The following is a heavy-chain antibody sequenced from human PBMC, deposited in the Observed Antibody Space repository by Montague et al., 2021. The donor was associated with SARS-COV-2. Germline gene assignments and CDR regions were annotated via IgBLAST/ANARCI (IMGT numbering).Heavy chain of an antibody. CDR2: IYYYGNT. Sequence: SETLSLTCTVSGDSIRNYFWSWIRQPPGKGLEWIGYIYYYGNTHXNPSLKSRATISIDTSRNLFSLQLSSVTAADTAVYFCAKEFGSGGINPTYWGQGALVTVSS. V-gene: IGHV4-59*01. J-gene: IGHJ4*02. CDR1: GDSIRNYF. CDR3: AKEFGSGGINPTY. D-gene: IGHD3-10*01.